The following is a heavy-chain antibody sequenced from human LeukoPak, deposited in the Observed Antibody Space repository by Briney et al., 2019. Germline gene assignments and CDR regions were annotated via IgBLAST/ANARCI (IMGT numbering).Heavy chain of an antibody. D-gene: IGHD6-13*01. CDR2: TYYRSKWFN. CDR1: GDNVSSHSAA. CDR3: ARAPGSSWAAYGMDV. Sequence: SQTLSLTCAISGDNVSSHSAAWNWIRQSPSRGLEWLGRTYYRSKWFNDYAVSVKSRITINPDTSKNLFSLQLNSVTPEDTAVYYCARAPGSSWAAYGMDVWGQGTTVTVSS. J-gene: IGHJ6*02. V-gene: IGHV6-1*01.